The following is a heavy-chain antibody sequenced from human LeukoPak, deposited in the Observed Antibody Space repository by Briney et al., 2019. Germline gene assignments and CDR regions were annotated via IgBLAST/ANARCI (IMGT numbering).Heavy chain of an antibody. J-gene: IGHJ4*02. CDR1: GFTFSNAW. CDR3: TSNPTY. Sequence: GGSLRPSCAASGFTFSNAWMNWVRQAPGKGLEWVGRIKSKSDGGTTDYAAPVKGRFAISRDDSKNTLYLQMDSLNTEDTAVYFCTSNPTYWGQGTLVTVSS. V-gene: IGHV3-15*01. CDR2: IKSKSDGGTT.